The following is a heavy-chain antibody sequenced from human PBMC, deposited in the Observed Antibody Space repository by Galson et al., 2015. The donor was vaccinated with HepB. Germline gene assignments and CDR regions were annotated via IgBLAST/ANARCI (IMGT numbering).Heavy chain of an antibody. J-gene: IGHJ4*02. CDR1: GYTFTSYA. CDR3: ARVHIVVVTAIQ. V-gene: IGHV1-3*01. Sequence: SVKVSCKASGYTFTSYAMHWVRQAPGQRLEWMGWINAGNGNTKYSQKFQGRVTITRDTSASTAYMGLSSLRSEDTAVYYCARVHIVVVTAIQWGQGTLVTVSS. CDR2: INAGNGNT. D-gene: IGHD2-21*02.